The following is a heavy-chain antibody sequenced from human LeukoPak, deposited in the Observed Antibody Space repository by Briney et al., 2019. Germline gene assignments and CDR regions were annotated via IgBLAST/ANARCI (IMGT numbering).Heavy chain of an antibody. Sequence: GGSQRLSCAASGFTFSSYSMNWVRQAPGKGLEWVSYISSSSSTIYYADSVKGRFTISRDNAKNSLYLQMNSLRVEDTAVYYCAKRIAAAGKYYFDYWGQGTLVTVSS. V-gene: IGHV3-48*01. CDR2: ISSSSSTI. CDR1: GFTFSSYS. CDR3: AKRIAAAGKYYFDY. D-gene: IGHD6-13*01. J-gene: IGHJ4*02.